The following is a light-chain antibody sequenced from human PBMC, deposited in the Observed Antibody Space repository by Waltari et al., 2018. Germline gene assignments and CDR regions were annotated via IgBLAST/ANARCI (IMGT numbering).Light chain of an antibody. CDR1: SSNLGSNT. J-gene: IGLJ2*01. Sequence: QSVLTQPPSAAGTPGPRVPISCSGSSSNLGSNTVNWYQQPPGTAPKPLIYSNNQRPSGVPDRFSGSKSGTSASLAISGLQSEDEADYYCAAWDDSLNGPVFGGGTKLTVL. CDR3: AAWDDSLNGPV. CDR2: SNN. V-gene: IGLV1-44*01.